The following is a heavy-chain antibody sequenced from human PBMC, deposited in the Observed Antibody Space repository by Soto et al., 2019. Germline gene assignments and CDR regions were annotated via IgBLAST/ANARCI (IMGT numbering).Heavy chain of an antibody. CDR2: ISSSSSTI. CDR3: ARATIAAAGTGTDY. V-gene: IGHV3-48*02. D-gene: IGHD6-13*01. Sequence: EVQLVESGGGLVQPGGSLRLSCAASGFTFSSYSMNWVRQAPGKGLEWVSYISSSSSTIYYADSVKGRFTFSRDNAKNSLYLQMNSLRDEDTAVYYCARATIAAAGTGTDYWGQGTLVTVSS. CDR1: GFTFSSYS. J-gene: IGHJ4*02.